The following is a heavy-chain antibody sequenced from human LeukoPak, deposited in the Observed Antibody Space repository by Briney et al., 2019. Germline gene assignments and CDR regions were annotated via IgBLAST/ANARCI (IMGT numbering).Heavy chain of an antibody. D-gene: IGHD3-16*01. CDR3: ARTSWGYAFDI. Sequence: PSQTLSLTCTVSGGSISSGTYYWTWIRQPPGKGLEWIGYIYYSGSTNYNPSLKSRVTISVDTSENQFSLKLRSVTAADTAVYYCARTSWGYAFDIWGQGAMVTVSS. V-gene: IGHV4-61*01. CDR1: GGSISSGTYY. J-gene: IGHJ3*02. CDR2: IYYSGST.